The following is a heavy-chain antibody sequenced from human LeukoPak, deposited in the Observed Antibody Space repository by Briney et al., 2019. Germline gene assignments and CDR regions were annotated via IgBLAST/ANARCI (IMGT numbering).Heavy chain of an antibody. CDR1: GGSISSSNYY. J-gene: IGHJ3*02. D-gene: IGHD6-19*01. V-gene: IGHV4-39*01. CDR2: IYYSGST. CDR3: ARLSSLLYEQGLTGDAFDI. Sequence: SETLSLTCSVSGGSISSSNYYWGWIRQPPGNGLEWIGSIYYSGSTYYNPSLKSRVTISVDTSKNQFSLKLSSVPAADTAVYYCARLSSLLYEQGLTGDAFDIWGQGTMVTVSS.